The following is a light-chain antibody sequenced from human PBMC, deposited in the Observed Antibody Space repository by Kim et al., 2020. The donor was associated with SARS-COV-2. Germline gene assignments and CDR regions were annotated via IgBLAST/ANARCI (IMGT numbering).Light chain of an antibody. CDR3: HHLTSSPYYS. CDR2: ATS. J-gene: IGKJ2*03. V-gene: IGKV3-20*01. CDR1: QSMSAGY. Sequence: VVLTQSPGTLSLSPGERATLSCRASQSMSAGYVTWYQQKPGQAPRLLMYATSIRATGIPDRFSGSESGTDFILTINRLEHEDSAFYYCHHLTSSPYYSFGQGTKLEI.